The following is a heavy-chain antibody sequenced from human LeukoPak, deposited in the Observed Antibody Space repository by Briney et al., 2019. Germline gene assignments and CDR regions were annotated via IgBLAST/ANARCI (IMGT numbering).Heavy chain of an antibody. Sequence: SETLSLTCTVSGGSISSTSYYWGWIRQPPGKGLEWIGYIYYSGSTNYNPSLKSRVTMSVDTSKNQFSLKLSSVTAADTAVYYCARAGSYGYPDYWGQGTLVTVSS. CDR3: ARAGSYGYPDY. CDR2: IYYSGST. J-gene: IGHJ4*02. V-gene: IGHV4-61*05. CDR1: GGSISSTSYY. D-gene: IGHD5-18*01.